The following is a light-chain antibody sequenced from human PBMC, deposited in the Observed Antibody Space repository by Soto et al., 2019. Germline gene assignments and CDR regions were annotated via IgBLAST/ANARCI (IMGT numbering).Light chain of an antibody. CDR1: QGVSSY. J-gene: IGKJ3*01. CDR2: DAS. Sequence: EIVLTQSPATLSLSPGERATLSCRASQGVSSYLAWYQQKPGQAPRLLIYDASNRATGIPARFSGSGSGTDFTLTISSLEPEEFAVYYCQHRSNWPSFGPGTKVDIK. V-gene: IGKV3-11*01. CDR3: QHRSNWPS.